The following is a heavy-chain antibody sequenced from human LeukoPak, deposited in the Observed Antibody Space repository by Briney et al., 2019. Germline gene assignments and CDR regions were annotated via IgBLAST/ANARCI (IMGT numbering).Heavy chain of an antibody. Sequence: PGGSLRLSCAASGFTFSSYGMHWVRQAPGKGLEWVAFIRYDGSNKYYADSVKGRFTISRDNSKNTLYLQMNSLRAEDTAVYYCAKDGRSSGQNFDYWGQGTLVTVSS. V-gene: IGHV3-30*02. J-gene: IGHJ4*02. D-gene: IGHD6-19*01. CDR1: GFTFSSYG. CDR3: AKDGRSSGQNFDY. CDR2: IRYDGSNK.